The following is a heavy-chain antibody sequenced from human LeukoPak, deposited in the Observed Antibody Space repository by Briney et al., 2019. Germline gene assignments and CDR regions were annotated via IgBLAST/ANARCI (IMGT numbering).Heavy chain of an antibody. V-gene: IGHV4-59*12. CDR1: GESISGFY. CDR2: IYYSGST. D-gene: IGHD2-15*01. J-gene: IGHJ5*02. CDR3: ARAVIVVAAATQRNWFDP. Sequence: SETLSLTCTVSGESISGFYWTWIRQPPGKGLEWIGYIYYSGSTNYHPSLKSRVTISVDTSKNQFSLKLSSVTAADTAIYYCARAVIVVAAATQRNWFDPWGQGTLVTVSS.